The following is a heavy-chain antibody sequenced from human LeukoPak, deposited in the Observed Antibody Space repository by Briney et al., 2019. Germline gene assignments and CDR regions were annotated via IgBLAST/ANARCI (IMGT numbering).Heavy chain of an antibody. CDR3: ARDHSGGSNCFDP. J-gene: IGHJ5*02. Sequence: SETLSLTCTVSGGSISSYYWSWIRQPPGKGLEWIGYIHDSGSANYNPSLKSRVTISLDTSKSQFSLKLSPVTAADTAVYYCARDHSGGSNCFDPWGQGTLVTVSS. D-gene: IGHD6-19*01. CDR1: GGSISSYY. CDR2: IHDSGSA. V-gene: IGHV4-59*01.